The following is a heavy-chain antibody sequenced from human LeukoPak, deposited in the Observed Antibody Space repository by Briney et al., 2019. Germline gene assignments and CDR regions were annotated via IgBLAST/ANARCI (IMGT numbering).Heavy chain of an antibody. CDR3: ARRGSGSPFDY. CDR2: INHSGST. J-gene: IGHJ4*02. D-gene: IGHD3-10*01. V-gene: IGHV4-39*07. CDR1: GGSMSSSSYY. Sequence: SETLSLTCTVSGGSMSSSSYYWSWIRQPPGKGLEWIGEINHSGSTNYNPSLKSRVTISVDTSKNQFSLKLSSVTAADTAVYYCARRGSGSPFDYWGQGTLVTVSS.